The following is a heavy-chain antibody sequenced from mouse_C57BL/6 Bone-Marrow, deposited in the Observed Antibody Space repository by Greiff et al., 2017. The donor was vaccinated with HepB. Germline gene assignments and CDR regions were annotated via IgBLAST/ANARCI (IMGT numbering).Heavy chain of an antibody. V-gene: IGHV2-2*01. CDR3: ARKGGYYFFYAMDY. CDR1: GFSLTSYG. J-gene: IGHJ4*01. D-gene: IGHD2-3*01. CDR2: ICSGGST. Sequence: QVQLQQSGPGLVQPSQSLSITCTVSGFSLTSYGVHWVRQSPGKGLEWLGVICSGGSTDYNAAFISRLSISKDNSKSQVFFKMNSLQADDTAIYYCARKGGYYFFYAMDYWGQGTSVTVSS.